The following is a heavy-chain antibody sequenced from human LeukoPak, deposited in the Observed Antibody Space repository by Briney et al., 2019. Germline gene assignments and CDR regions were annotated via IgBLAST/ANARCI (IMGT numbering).Heavy chain of an antibody. CDR2: IYSGGST. CDR3: AKDFRSYGPLGWNY. CDR1: GFTVSSNY. V-gene: IGHV3-53*01. J-gene: IGHJ4*02. D-gene: IGHD5-18*01. Sequence: GGSLRLSCAASGFTVSSNYMSWVRQAPGKGLEWVSVIYSGGSTYYADSVKGRFTISRDNSKNTLYLQMNSLRAEDTAVYYCAKDFRSYGPLGWNYWGQGTLVTVSS.